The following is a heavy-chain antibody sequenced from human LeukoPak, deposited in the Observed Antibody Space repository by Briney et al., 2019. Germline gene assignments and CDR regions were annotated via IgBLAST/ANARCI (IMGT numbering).Heavy chain of an antibody. J-gene: IGHJ5*02. D-gene: IGHD4-17*01. CDR2: IYYTGST. CDR3: ARRTTVTPNWFDP. V-gene: IGHV4-59*08. CDR1: GGPISTYQ. Sequence: SETLSLTCTVSGGPISTYQWSWIRQPPGKGLGWIGYIYYTGSTNYNPSLRSRVTISLDTSKNQFSLRVNSVTAADTAVYYCARRTTVTPNWFDPWGQGALVTVSS.